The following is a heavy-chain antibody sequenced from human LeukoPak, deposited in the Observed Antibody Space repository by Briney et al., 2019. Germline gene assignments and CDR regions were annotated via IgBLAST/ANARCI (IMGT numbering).Heavy chain of an antibody. Sequence: GGSLRLSCAASGLTVRSNYMNWVRQAPGKGLEWVSVIHSGGKSVYADFVKGRFTISRDNSMNTMYLQMSSLTAEDTAVYYCAREDSRGSSGLDYSFMDVWGKGTTVIVSS. CDR1: GLTVRSNY. V-gene: IGHV3-53*01. CDR2: IHSGGKS. CDR3: AREDSRGSSGLDYSFMDV. J-gene: IGHJ6*03. D-gene: IGHD3-22*01.